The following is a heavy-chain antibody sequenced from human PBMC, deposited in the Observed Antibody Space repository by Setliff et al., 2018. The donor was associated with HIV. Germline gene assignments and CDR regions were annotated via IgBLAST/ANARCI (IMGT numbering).Heavy chain of an antibody. CDR2: IYYTGST. CDR1: GGSISTYF. V-gene: IGHV4-59*01. CDR3: ARGRMATVLIRNWIDP. J-gene: IGHJ5*02. Sequence: SETLSLTCTVSGGSISTYFWSWVRQTPGKGLEWIGYIYYTGSTSYNPSFRSRVTISVDTSKNQFSLMLDSVTAADTAMYYCARGRMATVLIRNWIDPWGQGSLVTVSS. D-gene: IGHD4-4*01.